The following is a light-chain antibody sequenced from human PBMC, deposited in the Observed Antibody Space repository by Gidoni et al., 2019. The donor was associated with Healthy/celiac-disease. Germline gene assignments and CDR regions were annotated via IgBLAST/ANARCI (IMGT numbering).Light chain of an antibody. V-gene: IGKV3-11*01. J-gene: IGKJ3*01. CDR1: QSVSSS. CDR3: QQRSNWPPIT. CDR2: DAS. Sequence: EIVLTQSAATLSLSTGERATLSCRASQSVSSSLAWYQQKPGQEPSLLLYDASTRATGILARFIASGSGTDFTLPISSLEPADFAVYYCQQRSNWPPITFGPGTKVDIK.